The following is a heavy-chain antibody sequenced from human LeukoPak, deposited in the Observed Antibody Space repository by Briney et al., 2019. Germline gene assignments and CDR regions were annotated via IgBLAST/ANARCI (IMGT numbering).Heavy chain of an antibody. CDR3: AKGGSYSPYAYYMDV. D-gene: IGHD2-8*01. J-gene: IGHJ6*03. Sequence: GGSLRLSCAASGFTFSSYGMHWVRQAPGKGLEWVAVISYDGSNKYYADSVKGRFTISRDNSKNTLYLQMNSLRAEDTAVYYCAKGGSYSPYAYYMDVWGKGTTVTVSS. V-gene: IGHV3-30*19. CDR1: GFTFSSYG. CDR2: ISYDGSNK.